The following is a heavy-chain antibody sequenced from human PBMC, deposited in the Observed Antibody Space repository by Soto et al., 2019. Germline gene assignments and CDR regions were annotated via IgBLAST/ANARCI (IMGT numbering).Heavy chain of an antibody. Sequence: GESLKISCKTSGYYFSSDWIAWVRQMPGKGLEWMGTIYPGDSDTKYNPSFEGQVSISADKSTSTAYLHWGSLKASDTGIYYCAVLLAHCTRSACTYGIYVWGQGTSVTVSS. D-gene: IGHD2-8*01. CDR1: GYYFSSDW. J-gene: IGHJ6*02. CDR2: IYPGDSDT. V-gene: IGHV5-51*01. CDR3: AVLLAHCTRSACTYGIYV.